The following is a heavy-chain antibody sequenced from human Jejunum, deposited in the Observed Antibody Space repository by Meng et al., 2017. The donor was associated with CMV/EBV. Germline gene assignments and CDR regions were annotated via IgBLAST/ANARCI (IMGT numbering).Heavy chain of an antibody. CDR2: IYHSGST. V-gene: IGHV4-38-2*02. CDR3: ARVSPYYEFWSGYYKYYFDY. J-gene: IGHJ4*02. CDR1: GYS. Sequence: GYSWGWIRQSPGKGLEWIGTIYHSGSTYYDPSLKSRVTMSVDTSENHFSLRLSSVTAADTAVYYCARVSPYYEFWSGYYKYYFDYWGQGTLVTVSS. D-gene: IGHD3-3*01.